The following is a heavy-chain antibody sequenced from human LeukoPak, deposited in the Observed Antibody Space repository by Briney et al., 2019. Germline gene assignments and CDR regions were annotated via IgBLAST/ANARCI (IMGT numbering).Heavy chain of an antibody. D-gene: IGHD5-24*01. V-gene: IGHV1-2*02. CDR3: ARHKSTIATYCLDY. CDR1: GYSFTDYY. Sequence: ASVKVSCKASGYSFTDYYVHWVRQAPGQGLEWMGWINPNSGGTNYAQNFQGRVTMTRDTSISTAYMELRRLTSDDTAVFYCARHKSTIATYCLDYWGQGTLVTVSS. J-gene: IGHJ4*02. CDR2: INPNSGGT.